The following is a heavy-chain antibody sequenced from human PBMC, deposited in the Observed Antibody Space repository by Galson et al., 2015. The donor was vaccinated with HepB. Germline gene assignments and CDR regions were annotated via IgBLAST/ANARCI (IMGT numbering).Heavy chain of an antibody. CDR2: ISWNSGSI. D-gene: IGHD5-18*01. Sequence: SLRLSCAASGFTFDDYAMHWVRQAPGKGLEWVSGISWNSGSIGYADSVKGRFTISRDNAKNSLYLQMNSLRAEDTALYYCAKDIGAAMDVIDYWGQGTLVTVSS. V-gene: IGHV3-9*01. CDR1: GFTFDDYA. CDR3: AKDIGAAMDVIDY. J-gene: IGHJ4*02.